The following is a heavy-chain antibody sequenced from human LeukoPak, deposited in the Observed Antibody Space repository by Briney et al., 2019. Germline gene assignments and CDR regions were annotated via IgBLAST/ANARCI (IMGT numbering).Heavy chain of an antibody. J-gene: IGHJ6*02. CDR3: ARELKDYYSMDV. V-gene: IGHV3-30*03. CDR2: ISYDGSNK. Sequence: PGGSLRLSCAASGFTFSSYGMHWVRQAPGKGLEWVAVISYDGSNKYYADSVKGRFTISRDNSKNTLYLQMNSLRAEDTAVYYCARELKDYYSMDVWGQGTTVTVSS. CDR1: GFTFSSYG.